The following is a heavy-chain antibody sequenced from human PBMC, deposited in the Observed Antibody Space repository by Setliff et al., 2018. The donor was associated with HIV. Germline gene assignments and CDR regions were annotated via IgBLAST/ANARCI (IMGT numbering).Heavy chain of an antibody. D-gene: IGHD3-3*01. CDR2: ITPFFRTP. J-gene: IGHJ6*02. Sequence: GASVKVSCKASGVNFNNYILSWVRQAPGEGLEWMGGITPFFRTPKYTQKFQGRVTISTDESTKTGYMELSSVTFVDTAVYYCVGLWRGLWTTSPGDQYYGMDVWGQGTTVTVSS. V-gene: IGHV1-69*05. CDR3: VGLWRGLWTTSPGDQYYGMDV. CDR1: GVNFNNYI.